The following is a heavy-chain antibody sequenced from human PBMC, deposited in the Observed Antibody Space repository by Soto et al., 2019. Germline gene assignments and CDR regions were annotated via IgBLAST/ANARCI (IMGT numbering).Heavy chain of an antibody. CDR2: ISFDGSNK. D-gene: IGHD6-13*01. CDR3: AKAGTIAGTGTTPRDFDV. Sequence: QVQLVESGGGVVQHGRSLRLSCEASGFMFNAYGMHWVRQAPGKGLEWVAVISFDGSNKYYAESVKGRFTIYRDNSKNTLYLDMLSLRPEDTAVFYCAKAGTIAGTGTTPRDFDVWGQGTMVTVSS. J-gene: IGHJ3*01. V-gene: IGHV3-30*18. CDR1: GFMFNAYG.